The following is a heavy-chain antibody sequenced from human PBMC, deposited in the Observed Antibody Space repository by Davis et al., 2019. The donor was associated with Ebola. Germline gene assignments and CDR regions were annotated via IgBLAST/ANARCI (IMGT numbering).Heavy chain of an antibody. V-gene: IGHV3-74*01. CDR3: ARVGYGDYWRWFDP. CDR2: INSDGSST. D-gene: IGHD4-17*01. Sequence: GESLKISCAASGFTFSSYWMHWVRQAPGKGLVWVSRINSDGSSTSYADSVKGRFTISRDNAKNTLYLQMNSLRAEDTAVYYCARVGYGDYWRWFDPWGQGTLVIVSS. J-gene: IGHJ5*02. CDR1: GFTFSSYW.